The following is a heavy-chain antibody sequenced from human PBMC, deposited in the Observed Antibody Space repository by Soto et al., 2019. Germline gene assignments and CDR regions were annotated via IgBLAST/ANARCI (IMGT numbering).Heavy chain of an antibody. CDR2: IYHSGNT. D-gene: IGHD6-6*01. J-gene: IGHJ5*02. Sequence: QVQLQESGPGLVKPSQTLSLTCTVSGGSISSGDYYWSWIRQPPGKGLEWIGYIYHSGNTYYNPSLKCRVTISVDTSKNQFSLKLSSVTAADAAVYYCARARPDGARVDPWGQGTLVTVSS. CDR3: ARARPDGARVDP. V-gene: IGHV4-30-4*01. CDR1: GGSISSGDYY.